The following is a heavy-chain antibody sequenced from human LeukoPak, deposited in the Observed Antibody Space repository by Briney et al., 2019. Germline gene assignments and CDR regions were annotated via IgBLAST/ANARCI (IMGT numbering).Heavy chain of an antibody. CDR1: GGSISSGDYY. CDR2: MYYSGST. Sequence: SETLSLTCTVSGGSISSGDYYWSWIRQPPGKGLEWIAYMYYSGSTYYNPSLKNRVTMSADTSKNQLSLKLSSVTAADTAVYYCARPYYYDSRIDPWGQGILVTVSS. V-gene: IGHV4-30-4*01. J-gene: IGHJ5*02. CDR3: ARPYYYDSRIDP. D-gene: IGHD3-22*01.